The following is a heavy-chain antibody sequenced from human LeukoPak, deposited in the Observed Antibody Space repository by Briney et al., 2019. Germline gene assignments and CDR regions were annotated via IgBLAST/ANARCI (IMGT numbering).Heavy chain of an antibody. Sequence: GGSLRLSCAASGFTFSSYSMNWVRQAPGKGLEWVANIKQDGSEKYYVDSVKGRFTISRDNAKNSLYLQMNSLRAEDTAVYYCARGFTVNYYDSSGFKDYWGQGTLVTVSS. CDR3: ARGFTVNYYDSSGFKDY. CDR1: GFTFSSYS. J-gene: IGHJ4*02. CDR2: IKQDGSEK. V-gene: IGHV3-7*01. D-gene: IGHD3-22*01.